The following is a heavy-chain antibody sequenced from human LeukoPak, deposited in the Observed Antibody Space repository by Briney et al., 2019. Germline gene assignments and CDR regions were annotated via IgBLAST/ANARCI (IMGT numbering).Heavy chain of an antibody. CDR2: IYYSGST. J-gene: IGHJ4*02. D-gene: IGHD3-9*01. CDR1: GGSISSYY. Sequence: SETLSLTCTVSGGSISSYYWSWIRQPPGKGLEWIGYIYYSGSTNYNPSLKSRVTISVDTSKNQFSLKLSSVTAADTAVYYFARGGTHYDILTGYYPVAIYFDYWGQGTLVTVSS. V-gene: IGHV4-59*01. CDR3: ARGGTHYDILTGYYPVAIYFDY.